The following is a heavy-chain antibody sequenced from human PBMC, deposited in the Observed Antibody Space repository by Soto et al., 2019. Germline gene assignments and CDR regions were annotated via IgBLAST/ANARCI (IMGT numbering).Heavy chain of an antibody. J-gene: IGHJ4*02. V-gene: IGHV4-30-4*01. CDR2: IYDSGGS. Sequence: SETLSLTCTVSGASISSGDYFWSWIRQSPGKGLEWIGYIYDSGGSYYNPSLQSRVTMSVDTSKNQFSLKLSSVTAADTAVYYCAREKGYISGPKNFDYWGQGTLVTAPQ. CDR3: AREKGYISGPKNFDY. D-gene: IGHD5-12*01. CDR1: GASISSGDYF.